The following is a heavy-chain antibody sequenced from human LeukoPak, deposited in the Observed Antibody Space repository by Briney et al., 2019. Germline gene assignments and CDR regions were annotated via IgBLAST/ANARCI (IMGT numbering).Heavy chain of an antibody. J-gene: IGHJ4*02. CDR3: VRDGGSVEMATIGDY. CDR2: VSRSSSTI. CDR1: GFTFTNYE. D-gene: IGHD5-24*01. Sequence: GGSLRLSCAASGFTFTNYEMSWVRLAPGKGLEWISCVSRSSSTIYYADSVKGRFTISRDNAKNSLHLQMNSLRAEDTAVYYCVRDGGSVEMATIGDYWGQGTLVTVSS. V-gene: IGHV3-48*03.